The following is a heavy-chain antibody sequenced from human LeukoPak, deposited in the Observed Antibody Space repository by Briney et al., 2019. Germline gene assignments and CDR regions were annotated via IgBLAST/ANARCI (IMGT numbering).Heavy chain of an antibody. J-gene: IGHJ5*02. CDR3: ATNVLVRDIINWFDP. V-gene: IGHV1-46*01. D-gene: IGHD3-10*01. CDR1: GYSFTSYY. Sequence: ASVKVSCKASGYSFTSYYMHWVRQAPGQGLEWMGLINPSGSSTTYAQKFQGRVTMTRDTSISTAYMELSRLKSDDTAVYYCATNVLVRDIINWFDPWGQGTLVTVSS. CDR2: INPSGSST.